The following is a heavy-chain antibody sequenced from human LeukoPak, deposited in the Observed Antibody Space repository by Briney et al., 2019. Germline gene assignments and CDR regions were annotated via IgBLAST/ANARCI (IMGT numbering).Heavy chain of an antibody. D-gene: IGHD3-22*01. CDR1: GYTFTGYY. CDR2: INPNSGGT. J-gene: IGHJ4*02. CDR3: ARGGDDSSGYDLAGVDY. Sequence: ASVKVSCKASGYTFTGYYMHWVRQAPGQGLEWMGWINPNSGGTNYAQKFQGRVTMTRDTSISTAYMELSRLRSDDTAVCYCARGGDDSSGYDLAGVDYWGQGTLVTVSS. V-gene: IGHV1-2*02.